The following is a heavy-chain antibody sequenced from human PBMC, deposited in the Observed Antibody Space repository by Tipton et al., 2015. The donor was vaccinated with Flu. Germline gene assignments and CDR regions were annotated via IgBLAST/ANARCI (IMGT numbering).Heavy chain of an antibody. CDR1: GYSISSGYD. J-gene: IGHJ4*02. Sequence: GLVKPSETLSLTCDVFGYSISSGYDWGWIRQPHGKGLEWIGSIHGTGVRYYNPSLQSRITMSVDTSTNQFSLNLSSVTAADTAGYYCARDGHYAGANRARDYWGQGTLVTVSS. CDR2: IHGTGVR. CDR3: ARDGHYAGANRARDY. D-gene: IGHD4/OR15-4a*01. V-gene: IGHV4-38-2*02.